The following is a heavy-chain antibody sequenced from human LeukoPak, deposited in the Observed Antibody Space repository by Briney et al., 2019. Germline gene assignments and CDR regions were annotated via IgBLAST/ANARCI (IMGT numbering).Heavy chain of an antibody. CDR1: GYTFTGYY. D-gene: IGHD4-11*01. J-gene: IGHJ3*02. CDR2: INPNSGST. Sequence: ASVKVSCKASGYTFTGYYMHWVRQAPGQGLEWMGWINPNSGSTNYAQKFQGRVTMTRDTSISTAYMELSRLRSDDTAVYYCARDVTTVTTSDAFDIWGQGTMVTVSS. V-gene: IGHV1-2*02. CDR3: ARDVTTVTTSDAFDI.